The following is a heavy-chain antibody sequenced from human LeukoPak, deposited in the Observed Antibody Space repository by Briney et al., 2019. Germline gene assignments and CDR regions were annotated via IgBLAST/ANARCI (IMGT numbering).Heavy chain of an antibody. CDR1: GGIFSSYA. CDR3: AVYDILTGYYTTPPLYYYYYGMDV. J-gene: IGHJ6*04. Sequence: SVKVSCKASGGIFSSYAISWVRQAPGQGLEWMGGIIPIFGTANYAQKFQGRVTITADKSTSTAYMELSSLGSEDTAVYYCAVYDILTGYYTTPPLYYYYYGMDVWGKGTTVTVSS. V-gene: IGHV1-69*06. D-gene: IGHD3-9*01. CDR2: IIPIFGTA.